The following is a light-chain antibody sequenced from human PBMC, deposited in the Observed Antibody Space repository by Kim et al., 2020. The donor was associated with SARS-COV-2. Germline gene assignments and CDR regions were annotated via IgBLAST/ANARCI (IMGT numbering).Light chain of an antibody. V-gene: IGLV1-47*01. CDR1: SSNIGSYS. J-gene: IGLJ3*02. CDR2: KNN. CDR3: AAWDDRLSGRV. Sequence: QSVLTQPPSASGTPGQRVTISCSGSSSNIGSYSVFWYQQLTGTGTKLLIYKNNLRPSGVPDRFSTYKSGTSASLAISAVPSEDEADYYCAAWDDRLSGRVFGAGTQLTVL.